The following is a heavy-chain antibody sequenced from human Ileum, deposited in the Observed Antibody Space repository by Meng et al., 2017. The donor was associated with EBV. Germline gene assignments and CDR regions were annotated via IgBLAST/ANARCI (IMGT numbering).Heavy chain of an antibody. CDR1: GFTFSSNW. J-gene: IGHJ4*02. V-gene: IGHV3-74*01. CDR3: ARAEFSGPSLVY. CDR2: IDGGGSST. D-gene: IGHD5-12*01. Sequence: EVQLVESXXGXVXXGGXLRLSCAGSGFTFSSNWMHWVRQAPGKGLVWVSRIDGGGSSTSYADSVKGRFTISRDNAKNTLYLQVNSLRAEDTAVYYCARAEFSGPSLVYWGQGTLVTVSS.